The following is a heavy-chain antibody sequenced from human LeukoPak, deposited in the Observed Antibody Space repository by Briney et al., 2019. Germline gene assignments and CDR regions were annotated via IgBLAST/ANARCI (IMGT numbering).Heavy chain of an antibody. D-gene: IGHD6-13*01. CDR1: GFTFRNHG. Sequence: PGGSLRLSCAASGFTFRNHGMHWVRQAPGKGLEWVAIIWYDGSNKYYADSVKGRFTISRDNSKNTLYLQMNSLRVEDTAVYYCARDRAAAYLGYWGQGTLVTVPS. CDR3: ARDRAAAYLGY. CDR2: IWYDGSNK. J-gene: IGHJ4*02. V-gene: IGHV3-33*01.